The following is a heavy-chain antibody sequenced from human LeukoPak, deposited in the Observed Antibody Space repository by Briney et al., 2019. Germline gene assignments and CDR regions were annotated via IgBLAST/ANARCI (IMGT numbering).Heavy chain of an antibody. Sequence: HTGPSLRLSCAASGFTLSSYAMSWVRQAPGKGLEWVSAISGSGGSTYYADSVKGRFTISRDNSKNTLYLQMNSLRAEDTAVYYCAKRFLTMIVVVAKEWGQGTLVTVSS. J-gene: IGHJ4*02. CDR2: ISGSGGST. CDR1: GFTLSSYA. V-gene: IGHV3-23*01. CDR3: AKRFLTMIVVVAKE. D-gene: IGHD3-22*01.